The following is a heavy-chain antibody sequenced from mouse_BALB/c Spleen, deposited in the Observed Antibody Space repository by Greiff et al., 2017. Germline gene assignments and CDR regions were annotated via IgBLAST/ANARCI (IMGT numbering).Heavy chain of an antibody. V-gene: IGHV1S29*02. D-gene: IGHD1-3*01. CDR1: GYTFTDYN. CDR2: IYPYNGGT. J-gene: IGHJ1*01. Sequence: EVQLVESGPELVKPGASVKISCKASGYTFTDYNMHWVKQSHGKSLEWIGYIYPYNGGTGYNQKFKSKATLTVDNSSSTAYMELRSLTSEDSAVYYCARPSGWYFDVWGAGTTVTVSS. CDR3: ARPSGWYFDV.